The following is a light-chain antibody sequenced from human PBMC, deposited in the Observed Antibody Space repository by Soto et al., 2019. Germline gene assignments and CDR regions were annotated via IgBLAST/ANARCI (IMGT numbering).Light chain of an antibody. CDR2: EVS. CDR3: SSYAGSNIYYV. Sequence: QSALTQPPSASGSPGPSGTISCTGNISDVFGYNFVSWYQPHQGKAPKLMIYEVSKRPSGVPDRFSGSKSGNTASLTVSGLQGEDEADYYCSSYAGSNIYYVFGTGTKVTVL. J-gene: IGLJ1*01. V-gene: IGLV2-8*01. CDR1: ISDVFGYNF.